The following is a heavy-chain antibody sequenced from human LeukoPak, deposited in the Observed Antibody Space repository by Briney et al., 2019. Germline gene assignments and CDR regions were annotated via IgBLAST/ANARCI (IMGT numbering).Heavy chain of an antibody. Sequence: SETLSLTCTVSGGSISSSSYYWGWIRQPPGKGLEWIGSIYYSGSTYYNPSLKSRVTISVDTSKNQFSLKLSSVTAADTAVYYCARETQPFDYWGQGTLVTVSS. CDR3: ARETQPFDY. CDR1: GGSISSSSYY. J-gene: IGHJ4*02. D-gene: IGHD2-2*01. V-gene: IGHV4-39*01. CDR2: IYYSGST.